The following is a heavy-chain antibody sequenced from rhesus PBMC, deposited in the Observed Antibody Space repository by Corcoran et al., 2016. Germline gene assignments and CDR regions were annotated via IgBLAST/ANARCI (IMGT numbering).Heavy chain of an antibody. CDR3: ARSPHDYGSTKEDV. CDR2: INGNRGTN. Sequence: QVQLQESGPGLVKPSETLSLTCAVSGGSFSSYWWSWIRQPPGKGMEWIGEINGNRGTNNYNPSLKSRGTISKDASKNQFSLKLSAVTAADTAVYYCARSPHDYGSTKEDVWGRGVLVTVSS. J-gene: IGHJ5-2*02. CDR1: GGSFSSYW. D-gene: IGHD4-29*01. V-gene: IGHV4-80*01.